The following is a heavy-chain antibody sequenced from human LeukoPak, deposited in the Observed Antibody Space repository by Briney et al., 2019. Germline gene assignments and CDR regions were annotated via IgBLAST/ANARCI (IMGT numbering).Heavy chain of an antibody. V-gene: IGHV4-39*01. Sequence: SETLSLTCTVSGGSISSGSYYWGWIRQPPGKGLEWIGSIYYSGSTYYNPSLKSRVTISVDTSKNQFSLKLSSVTAADTAVYYCARVPAVTQDYWGQGTLVTVSS. J-gene: IGHJ4*02. CDR3: ARVPAVTQDY. CDR1: GGSISSGSYY. D-gene: IGHD5-18*01. CDR2: IYYSGST.